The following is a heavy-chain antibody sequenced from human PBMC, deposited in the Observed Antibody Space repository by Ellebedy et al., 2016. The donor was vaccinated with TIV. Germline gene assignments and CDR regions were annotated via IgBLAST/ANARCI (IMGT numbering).Heavy chain of an antibody. D-gene: IGHD3-10*01. CDR1: GFTFSSYA. Sequence: GESLKISCAASGFTFSSYAMSWVRQAPGKGLEWVSAISVSGGSTYYVDSVKGRFTISRDNSKNTLYLQMNSLRAEDTAVYYCSKVLGFVDVWGQGTTVTVSS. CDR2: ISVSGGST. CDR3: SKVLGFVDV. J-gene: IGHJ6*02. V-gene: IGHV3-23*01.